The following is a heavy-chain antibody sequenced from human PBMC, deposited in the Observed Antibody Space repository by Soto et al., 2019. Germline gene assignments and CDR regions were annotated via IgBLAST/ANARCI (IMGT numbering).Heavy chain of an antibody. Sequence: ASVKVSCKASGYTFTSYYMHWVRQAPGQGLEWMGIINPSGGSTSYAQKFQGRVTMTRDTSTSTVYMELSSLRSEDTAVYYCAREGRWGWAGPTTNNWFDPWGQGTLVTVSS. CDR2: INPSGGST. CDR1: GYTFTSYY. CDR3: AREGRWGWAGPTTNNWFDP. V-gene: IGHV1-46*01. J-gene: IGHJ5*02. D-gene: IGHD3-16*01.